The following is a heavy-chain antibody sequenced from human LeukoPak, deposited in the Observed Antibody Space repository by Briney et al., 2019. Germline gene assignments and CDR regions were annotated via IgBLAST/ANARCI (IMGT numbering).Heavy chain of an antibody. D-gene: IGHD6-13*01. CDR1: GGSFSGYY. V-gene: IGHV4-34*01. J-gene: IGHJ6*03. CDR2: INHSGST. CDR3: ARRPPPYSSSWFYYYYMDV. Sequence: PSETLSLTCAVYGGSFSGYYWSWIRQPPGKGLEWIGEINHSGSTNYNPSLKSRVTISVDTSKNQFSLKLSSVTAADTAMYYCARRPPPYSSSWFYYYYMDVWGKGTTVTVSS.